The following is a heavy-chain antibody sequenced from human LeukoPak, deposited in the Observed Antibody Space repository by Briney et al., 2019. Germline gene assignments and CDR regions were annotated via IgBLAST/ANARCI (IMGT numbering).Heavy chain of an antibody. Sequence: GGSLRLSCAASGFTFTSYPISWFPQAPGKGLKWSPVISGSGGSTYYADSVKGRFTISRDNSKNTLYLQMNSLRAEDTAVYYCAKDNGIVAPSIPLDYWGQGTLVTVSS. CDR3: AKDNGIVAPSIPLDY. D-gene: IGHD5-12*01. V-gene: IGHV3-23*01. CDR1: GFTFTSYP. J-gene: IGHJ4*02. CDR2: ISGSGGST.